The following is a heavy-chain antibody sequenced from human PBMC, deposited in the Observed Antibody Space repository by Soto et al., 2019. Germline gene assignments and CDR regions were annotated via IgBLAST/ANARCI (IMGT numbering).Heavy chain of an antibody. CDR2: IKRESDGGTT. Sequence: EVQLVESGGGLVKPGGSLRLACAASGFTLRTAWMNWVRQAPGKGLEWVGRIKRESDGGTTDYGVSVRGRFTISRDESQNTLYLQMNSLGTEDIAVYYCATEPYFYDSSGVDVWGQGTTVTVSS. V-gene: IGHV3-15*07. J-gene: IGHJ6*02. CDR3: ATEPYFYDSSGVDV. CDR1: GFTLRTAW.